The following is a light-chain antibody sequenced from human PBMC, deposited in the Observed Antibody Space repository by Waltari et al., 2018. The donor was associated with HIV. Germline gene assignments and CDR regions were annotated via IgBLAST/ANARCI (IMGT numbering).Light chain of an antibody. J-gene: IGLJ3*02. CDR3: SSYTSSSSLV. V-gene: IGLV2-14*01. Sequence: QSALTQPASVSGSPGQSITISCTGSSSNIGDYKYVSWYQQHPGKAPKLIISEVSNRPSGVSNRFSGSKSGNTASLTISGLQAEDEADYYCSSYTSSSSLVFGGGTKLTVL. CDR1: SSNIGDYKY. CDR2: EVS.